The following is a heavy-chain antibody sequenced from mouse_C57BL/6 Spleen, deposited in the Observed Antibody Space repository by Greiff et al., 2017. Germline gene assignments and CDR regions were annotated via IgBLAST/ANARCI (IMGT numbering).Heavy chain of an antibody. CDR3: SRKGNYADYYAMDY. CDR1: GFNIKNTY. J-gene: IGHJ4*01. CDR2: IDPANGNT. V-gene: IGHV14-3*01. D-gene: IGHD2-1*01. Sequence: VQLQQSVAELVRPGASVKLSCTASGFNIKNTYMHWVKQRPEQGLEWIGRIDPANGNTKYAPKFQGKATITADTSSNTAYLQISSLISEDTAISYCSRKGNYADYYAMDYWGQGTSVTVSS.